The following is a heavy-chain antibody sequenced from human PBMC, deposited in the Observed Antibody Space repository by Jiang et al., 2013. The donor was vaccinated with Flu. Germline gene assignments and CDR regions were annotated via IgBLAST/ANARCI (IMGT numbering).Heavy chain of an antibody. CDR1: GFSFDDHG. Sequence: GVVRPGGSLRLSCAASGFSFDDHGMSWVRQAPGKGLEWVSGLDWDGTSTGYAGSVKGRFTISRDNGKKSLYLQMNSLRAEDTALYYCARVYGDYGKRYWHFDLWGRGTLVAVSS. J-gene: IGHJ2*01. D-gene: IGHD4-17*01. CDR3: ARVYGDYGKRYWHFDL. V-gene: IGHV3-20*04. CDR2: LDWDGTST.